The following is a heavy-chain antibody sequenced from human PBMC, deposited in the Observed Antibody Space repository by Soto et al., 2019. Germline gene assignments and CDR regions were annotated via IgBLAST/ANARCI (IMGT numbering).Heavy chain of an antibody. Sequence: EVQLVESGGGLVQPGRSLRLSCAASGFTFDDYAMHWVRQAPGKGLEWVSGISWNSGSIGYADSVKGRFTISRDNAKNSLYRQMNSLRAEDTALYYCAKDQKSSGYFQHWGQGTLVTVAS. CDR2: ISWNSGSI. CDR3: AKDQKSSGYFQH. V-gene: IGHV3-9*01. J-gene: IGHJ1*01. CDR1: GFTFDDYA.